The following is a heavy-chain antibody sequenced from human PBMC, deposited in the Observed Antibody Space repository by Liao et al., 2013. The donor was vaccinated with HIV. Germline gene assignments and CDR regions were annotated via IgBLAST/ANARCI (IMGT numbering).Heavy chain of an antibody. CDR1: GGSISSDY. CDR3: ARAPXSGSYQFFDY. V-gene: IGHV4-59*01. Sequence: QVQLQESGPGLVKPSETLSLTCTVSGGSISSDYWSWIRQPPGKGLEWIGNIYYSGSTNYNPSLKSRVTISVDASKNQFFLILSSVTTADTAVYYCARAPXSGSYQFFDYWSQGTLVTVSS. CDR2: IYYSGST. D-gene: IGHD1-26*01. J-gene: IGHJ4*02.